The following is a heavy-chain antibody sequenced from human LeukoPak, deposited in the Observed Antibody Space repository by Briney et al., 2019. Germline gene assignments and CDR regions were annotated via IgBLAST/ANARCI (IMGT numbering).Heavy chain of an antibody. D-gene: IGHD6-6*01. V-gene: IGHV3-21*01. J-gene: IGHJ4*02. Sequence: GGSLRLSCAASGFTFSSYGMHWVRQAPGKGLEWVSSISSSSSYIYYADSVKGRFTISRDNAKNSLYLQMNSLRAEDTAVYYCAKYSSSSGRSDYWGQGTLVTVSS. CDR1: GFTFSSYG. CDR2: ISSSSSYI. CDR3: AKYSSSSGRSDY.